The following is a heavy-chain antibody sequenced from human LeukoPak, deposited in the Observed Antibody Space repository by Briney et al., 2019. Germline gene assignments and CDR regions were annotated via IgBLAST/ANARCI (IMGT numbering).Heavy chain of an antibody. CDR3: ARVNTVMATFDY. CDR2: ISHSGST. Sequence: PSETLSLTCTVSGSSISSSYYGAWIRQPPGKGLEWIATISHSGSTYYNPSLKSRVTISADTSQNQRSLRLNSVTVADTAVYYCARVNTVMATFDYWGPGTPVTVSS. V-gene: IGHV4-38-2*02. J-gene: IGHJ4*02. CDR1: GSSISSSYY. D-gene: IGHD5-24*01.